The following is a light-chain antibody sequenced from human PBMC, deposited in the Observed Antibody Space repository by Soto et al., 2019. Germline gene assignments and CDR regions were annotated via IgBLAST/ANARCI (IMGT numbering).Light chain of an antibody. CDR2: DAS. V-gene: IGKV1-5*01. J-gene: IGKJ1*01. CDR3: QHYNSYSEA. Sequence: DIQVTQSPPTLSASVGDRVTITCRASQTISTWMAWYQQKPGKAPKLLVYDASSLESGVPSRFSGSGSGTEFTLTISSLQPDDFATYYCQHYNSYSEAFGQGTKVDI. CDR1: QTISTW.